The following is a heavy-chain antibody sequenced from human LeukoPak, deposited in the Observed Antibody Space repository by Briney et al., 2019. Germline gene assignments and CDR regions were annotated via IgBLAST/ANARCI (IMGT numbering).Heavy chain of an antibody. V-gene: IGHV3-23*01. Sequence: GGSLRLSCAASGFTFSSYAMSWVRQAPGKGLEWGSTISGIRGSTYYADYVKGRFNISRDNSKNTLYLQMSSLRAEDTAVYYCATYYTTMARYFDYWGQGTLVTVSS. D-gene: IGHD5-18*01. J-gene: IGHJ4*02. CDR1: GFTFSSYA. CDR2: ISGIRGST. CDR3: ATYYTTMARYFDY.